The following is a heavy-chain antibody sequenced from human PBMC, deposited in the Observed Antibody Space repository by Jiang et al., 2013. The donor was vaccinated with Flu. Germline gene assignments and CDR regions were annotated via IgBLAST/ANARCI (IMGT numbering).Heavy chain of an antibody. V-gene: IGHV1-69*04. Sequence: SGAEVKKPGSSVKVSCKASGGIFSSYAISWVRQAPGQGLEWMGRIIPILGIANYAQKFQGRVTMTRDTSTSTVYMELRSLRSDDTAVYYCARAEMATTLFDYWGQGTLVTVSS. J-gene: IGHJ4*02. D-gene: IGHD5-24*01. CDR2: IIPILGIA. CDR3: ARAEMATTLFDY. CDR1: GGIFSSYA.